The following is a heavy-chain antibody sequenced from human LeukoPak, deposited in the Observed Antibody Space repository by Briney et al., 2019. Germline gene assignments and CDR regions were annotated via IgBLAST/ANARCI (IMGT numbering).Heavy chain of an antibody. V-gene: IGHV3-23*01. CDR1: GFTFSSYA. Sequence: GGSLRLSCAASGFTFSSYAMSWVRQAPGKGLEWISAISGSGGSTYYADSVKGRFTISRDNSKNTLYLQMNSLRAEDTAVYYCASDPDYGDMDYWGQGTLVTVSS. J-gene: IGHJ4*02. CDR3: ASDPDYGDMDY. CDR2: ISGSGGST. D-gene: IGHD4-17*01.